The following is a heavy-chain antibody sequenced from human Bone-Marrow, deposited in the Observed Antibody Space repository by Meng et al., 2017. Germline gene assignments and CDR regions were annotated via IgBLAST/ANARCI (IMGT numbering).Heavy chain of an antibody. CDR1: GGTFSSYA. V-gene: IGHV1-69*13. CDR2: IIPIFGTA. D-gene: IGHD1-26*01. CDR3: ARGYSVGATYVYYFDY. J-gene: IGHJ4*02. Sequence: SVKVSCKASGGTFSSYAISWVRQAPGQGLEWMGGIIPIFGTANYAQKFQGRVTIAADESTTTAYMELSSLRSEDTDVYDCARGYSVGATYVYYFDYWGQGTLVTVSS.